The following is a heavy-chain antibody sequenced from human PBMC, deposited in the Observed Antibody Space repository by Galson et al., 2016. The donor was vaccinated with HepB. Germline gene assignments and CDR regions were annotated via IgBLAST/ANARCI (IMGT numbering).Heavy chain of an antibody. CDR1: GFTVSSNY. CDR2: IYTNGRT. V-gene: IGHV3-53*01. D-gene: IGHD6-13*01. Sequence: SLRLSCAAPGFTVSSNYMSWVRQAPGKGLEWVSVIYTNGRTYYAESIKGRFTSSRDNSKNTVYLQMNSLRAEDTAVYYCGRDLGTSDSSNWYGRALWGQGTLVTVSS. CDR3: GRDLGTSDSSNWYGRAL. J-gene: IGHJ4*02.